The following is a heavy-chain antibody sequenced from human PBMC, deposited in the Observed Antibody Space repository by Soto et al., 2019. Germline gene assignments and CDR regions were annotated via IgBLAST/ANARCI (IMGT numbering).Heavy chain of an antibody. CDR3: ATVTIFGVVINAFDI. Sequence: SETLSLTCTVSGGSISSGGYYWSWIRQHPGKGLEWIGYIYYSGSTYYNPSLKSRVTISVDTSKNQFSLKLSSVTAADTAVYYCATVTIFGVVINAFDIWGQGTMVTVSS. J-gene: IGHJ3*02. D-gene: IGHD3-3*01. CDR2: IYYSGST. CDR1: GGSISSGGYY. V-gene: IGHV4-31*03.